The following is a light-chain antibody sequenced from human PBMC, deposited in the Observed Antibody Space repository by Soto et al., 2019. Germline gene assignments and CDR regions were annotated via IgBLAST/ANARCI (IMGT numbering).Light chain of an antibody. J-gene: IGKJ1*01. CDR1: QRVLYSSNNKNY. CDR2: DAS. Sequence: DIVMTQSPDSLAVSLGERATINCKSSQRVLYSSNNKNYLAWYQQKPGTAPKLLIYDASTLESGVPSRFSGSGSGTEFTLSISSLQSDDFAVYYCQQYNTWPWTFGQGTKVDIK. CDR3: QQYNTWPWT. V-gene: IGKV4-1*01.